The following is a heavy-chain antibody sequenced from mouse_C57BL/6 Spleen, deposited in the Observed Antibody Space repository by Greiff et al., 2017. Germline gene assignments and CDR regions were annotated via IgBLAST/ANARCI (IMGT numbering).Heavy chain of an antibody. CDR3: AREDYSNAMDY. D-gene: IGHD2-5*01. V-gene: IGHV5-16*01. Sequence: EVMLVESEGGLVQPGSSMTLSCTASGFTFSDYYMAWVRQVPEKGLEWVANINYDGSSTYYLDSLKSRFIISRDNAKNILYLQMSSLKSEDTATYYCAREDYSNAMDYWGQGTSVTVSS. CDR1: GFTFSDYY. CDR2: INYDGSST. J-gene: IGHJ4*01.